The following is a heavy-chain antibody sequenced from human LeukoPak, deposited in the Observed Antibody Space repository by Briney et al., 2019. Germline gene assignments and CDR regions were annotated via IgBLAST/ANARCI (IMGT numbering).Heavy chain of an antibody. D-gene: IGHD3-22*01. CDR3: ARIEPLHYYDSSGYLGQKN. Sequence: SETLSLTCTVSGGSISSSSYYWGWIRQPPGKGLEWIGSIYYSGSTYYNPSLKSRVTISVDTSKNQFSLKLSSVTAADTAVYYCARIEPLHYYDSSGYLGQKNWGQGTLVTVSS. J-gene: IGHJ4*02. CDR1: GGSISSSSYY. V-gene: IGHV4-39*01. CDR2: IYYSGST.